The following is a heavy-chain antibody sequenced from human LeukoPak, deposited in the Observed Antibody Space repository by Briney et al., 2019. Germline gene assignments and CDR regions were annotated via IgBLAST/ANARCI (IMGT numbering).Heavy chain of an antibody. D-gene: IGHD2-15*01. J-gene: IGHJ6*02. V-gene: IGHV3-53*01. Sequence: PGGSLRLSCTASGFTVSSNYMTWVRQAPGKGLKWVAVIYSGGSTHYAGSVKGRFTISRDNSKNTLYLQMNSLRAEDTAVYYCATQRFSGGGYYYGMDVWGQGTTVTVSS. CDR2: IYSGGST. CDR1: GFTVSSNY. CDR3: ATQRFSGGGYYYGMDV.